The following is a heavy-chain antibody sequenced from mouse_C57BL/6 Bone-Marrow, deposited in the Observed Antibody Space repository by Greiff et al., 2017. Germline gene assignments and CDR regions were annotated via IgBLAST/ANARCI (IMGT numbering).Heavy chain of an antibody. CDR1: GYTFTGYW. V-gene: IGHV1-9*01. J-gene: IGHJ4*01. CDR3: ARSIPLYYYGSSYAMDY. CDR2: ILPGSGST. D-gene: IGHD1-1*01. Sequence: QVQLQQSGAELMKPGASVKLSCKATGYTFTGYWIEWVKQRPGHGLEWIGEILPGSGSTNYNEKFKGKATFTADTSSNTAYMQLSSPTTEDSAIYYCARSIPLYYYGSSYAMDYWGQGTSVTVSS.